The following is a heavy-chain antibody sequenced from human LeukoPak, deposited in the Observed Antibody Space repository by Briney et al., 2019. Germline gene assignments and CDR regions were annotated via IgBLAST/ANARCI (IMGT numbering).Heavy chain of an antibody. CDR3: ARDSYYDSSTSWYYYGMDV. V-gene: IGHV4-59*01. CDR2: IYYSGST. CDR1: GGSISSYY. D-gene: IGHD3-22*01. Sequence: PSETLSLTCTVSGGSISSYYWSWIRQPPGKGLEWIGYIYYSGSTNYNPSLKSRVTISVDTSKNQFSLKLSSVTAADTAVHYCARDSYYDSSTSWYYYGMDVWGQGTTVTVSS. J-gene: IGHJ6*02.